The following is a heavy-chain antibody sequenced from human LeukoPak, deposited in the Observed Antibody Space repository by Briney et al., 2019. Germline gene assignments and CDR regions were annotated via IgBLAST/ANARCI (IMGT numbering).Heavy chain of an antibody. CDR1: GFTFSSYA. CDR3: AKDIGLGRTTVTNYGMDV. J-gene: IGHJ6*02. D-gene: IGHD4-17*01. Sequence: PGGSLRLSCAASGFTFSSYAMSWVRQAPGKGLESVAAISGSGAATYYGDSVKGRFTISRDNSKNTLYLQTNSLRAEDTAVYYCAKDIGLGRTTVTNYGMDVWGQGTMVTVSS. CDR2: ISGSGAAT. V-gene: IGHV3-23*01.